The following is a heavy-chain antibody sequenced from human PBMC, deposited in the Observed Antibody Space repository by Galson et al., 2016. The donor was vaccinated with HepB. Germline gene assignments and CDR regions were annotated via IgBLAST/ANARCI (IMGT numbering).Heavy chain of an antibody. J-gene: IGHJ6*02. CDR1: GYTFTGYY. Sequence: SVKVSCKASGYTFTGYYLHWVRQAPGQGLEWMGWINPNSGGTNYAQKFQGWVTMTRDTSISTAYMELSRLRSGDTAVYYCARDLQPLDSTKWYWGGYYYSFGIDVWGQGTTVTVSS. D-gene: IGHD6-13*01. CDR2: INPNSGGT. CDR3: ARDLQPLDSTKWYWGGYYYSFGIDV. V-gene: IGHV1-2*04.